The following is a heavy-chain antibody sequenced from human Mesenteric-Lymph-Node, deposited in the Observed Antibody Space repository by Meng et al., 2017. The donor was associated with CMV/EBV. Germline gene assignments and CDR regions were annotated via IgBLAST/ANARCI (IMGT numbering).Heavy chain of an antibody. CDR3: TGSTAWFDP. J-gene: IGHJ5*02. CDR1: GGSIRSSSYD. Sequence: LTCTVSGGSIRSSSYDWGWIRQPPGKGLEWIGSIYYSGSTYYNPSLKSRVTISVDTSKNQFSLKLSSVTAADTAVYYCTGSTAWFDPWGQGTLVTVSS. D-gene: IGHD4-11*01. CDR2: IYYSGST. V-gene: IGHV4-39*01.